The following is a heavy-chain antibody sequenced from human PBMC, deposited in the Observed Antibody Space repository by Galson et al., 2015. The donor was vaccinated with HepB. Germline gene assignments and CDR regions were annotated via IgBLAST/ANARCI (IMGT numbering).Heavy chain of an antibody. D-gene: IGHD3-9*01. V-gene: IGHV1-18*01. Sequence: SVKVSCKASGYTFTSYGISWARQAPGQGLEWMGWISAYNGNTNYAQKLQGRVTMTTDTSTSTAYMELRSLRSDDTAVYYCARDRYGPYYYYYYMDVWGKGTTVTVSS. CDR1: GYTFTSYG. CDR3: ARDRYGPYYYYYYMDV. CDR2: ISAYNGNT. J-gene: IGHJ6*03.